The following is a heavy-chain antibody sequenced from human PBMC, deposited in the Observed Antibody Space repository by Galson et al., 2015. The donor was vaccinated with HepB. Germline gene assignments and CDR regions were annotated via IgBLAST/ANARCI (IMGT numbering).Heavy chain of an antibody. J-gene: IGHJ4*02. CDR1: GDSVSSNSAA. CDR2: IYYKSKWYD. Sequence: CAISGDSVSSNSAAWNWIRQSPSRGLEWLGRIYYKSKWYDDYAVSVKSRITINPDTSKNQFSLQLNSVTPEDTAVYYCASAVSFSYYYDSSGYYYFDYWGQGTLVTVSS. CDR3: ASAVSFSYYYDSSGYYYFDY. V-gene: IGHV6-1*01. D-gene: IGHD3-22*01.